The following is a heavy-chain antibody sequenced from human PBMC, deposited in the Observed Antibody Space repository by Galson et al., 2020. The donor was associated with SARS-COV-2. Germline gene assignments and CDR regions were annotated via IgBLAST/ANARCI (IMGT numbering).Heavy chain of an antibody. D-gene: IGHD3-9*01. J-gene: IGHJ3*02. CDR3: ARGRYYDILTGYSKDAFDI. CDR1: GGSFSGYY. V-gene: IGHV4-34*01. Sequence: SQASETLSLTCAVYGGSFSGYYWSWIRQPPGKGLEWIGEINHSGSTNYNPSLKSRVTISVDTSKNQFSLKLSSVTAADTAVYYCARGRYYDILTGYSKDAFDIWGQGTMVTVSS. CDR2: INHSGST.